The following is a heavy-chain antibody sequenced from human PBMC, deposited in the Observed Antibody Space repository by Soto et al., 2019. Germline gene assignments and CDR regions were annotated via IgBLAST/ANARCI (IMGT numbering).Heavy chain of an antibody. CDR2: IWYDGSNE. CDR3: ARYNSGTFSHDY. J-gene: IGHJ4*02. V-gene: IGHV3-33*01. CDR1: GFPFSSYG. D-gene: IGHD1-26*01. Sequence: QVHLVQSGGGVVQPGRSLRLSCAASGFPFSSYGMHWVRQAPGKGPEWVALIWYDGSNEHYTDSVKGRFTISRDNSKNTLYLQMNSLRAEDTAVYYCARYNSGTFSHDYWGQGTLVTVSS.